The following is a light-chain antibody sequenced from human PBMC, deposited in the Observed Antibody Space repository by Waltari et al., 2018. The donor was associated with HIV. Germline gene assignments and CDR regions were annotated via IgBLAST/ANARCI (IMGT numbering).Light chain of an antibody. CDR1: SSNLGTNYD. CDR3: QSYDNTVNGWV. CDR2: GNT. Sequence: QSVLTQPPSVSGAPGQNVTVSCTGSSSNLGTNYDGHWHQFLPGEVPKLLIYGNTIRPAGVPGRFSGCSSGTSASLAITGLQPADEADYYCQSYDNTVNGWVFGGGTRVTV. V-gene: IGLV1-40*01. J-gene: IGLJ3*02.